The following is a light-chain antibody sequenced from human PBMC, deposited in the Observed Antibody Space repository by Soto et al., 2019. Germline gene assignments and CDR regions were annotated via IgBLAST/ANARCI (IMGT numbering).Light chain of an antibody. V-gene: IGKV1-16*02. J-gene: IGKJ2*01. CDR3: QQHKSRPYT. CDR2: AAS. Sequence: DIQMTQSPSSLSASVGDRVTITCRASQDIGGYLAWVQQKPGKAPKSLIYAASSLRGGVASKFSGSGSGTEFTLTIDSLQPEDFASYYCQQHKSRPYTFGQGPKLEI. CDR1: QDIGGY.